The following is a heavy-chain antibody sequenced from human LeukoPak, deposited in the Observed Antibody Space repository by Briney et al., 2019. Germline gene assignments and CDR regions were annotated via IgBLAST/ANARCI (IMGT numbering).Heavy chain of an antibody. J-gene: IGHJ3*02. Sequence: SETLSLTCTVSGGSISSSSYYWGWIRQPPGKGREWIGSIYYSGSTYYNPSLKSRVTISVDTSKNQFSLKLSSVTAADTAVYYCARGWVVVPAAIDAFDISGQGTMVTVSS. V-gene: IGHV4-39*01. D-gene: IGHD2-2*01. CDR1: GGSISSSSYY. CDR3: ARGWVVVPAAIDAFDI. CDR2: IYYSGST.